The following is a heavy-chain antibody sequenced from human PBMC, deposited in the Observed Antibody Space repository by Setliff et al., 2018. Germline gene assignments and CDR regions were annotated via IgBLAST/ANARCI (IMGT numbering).Heavy chain of an antibody. CDR3: ARDLYCGGHCYQLFDS. CDR2: IYPSGGT. Sequence: SETLSLTCTVSGDSITSDSYSWNWIRQPAGKGLEWIGRIYPSGGTNYNPSLKSRVTISVDTSKNHFSLKLTSVTAADTAVYYCARDLYCGGHCYQLFDSWGQGTLVTVSS. J-gene: IGHJ4*02. CDR1: GDSITSDSYS. D-gene: IGHD2-21*02. V-gene: IGHV4-61*02.